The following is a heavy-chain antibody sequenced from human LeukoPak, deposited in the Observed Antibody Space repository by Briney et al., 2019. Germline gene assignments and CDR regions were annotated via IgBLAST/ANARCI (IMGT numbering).Heavy chain of an antibody. CDR2: IYYSGST. Sequence: SETLSLTCTGSGGSISSGSYCWSWIRQPPGKGLEWIGYIYYSGSTNYNPSLKSRVTISVDTSKNQFSLKLSSVTAADTAVYYCAREGGYGDLYNWGQGTLVTVSS. D-gene: IGHD5-12*01. CDR3: AREGGYGDLYN. CDR1: GGSISSGSYC. V-gene: IGHV4-61*01. J-gene: IGHJ4*02.